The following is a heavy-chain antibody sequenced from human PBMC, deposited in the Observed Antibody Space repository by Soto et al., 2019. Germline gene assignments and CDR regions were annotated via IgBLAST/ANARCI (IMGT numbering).Heavy chain of an antibody. CDR1: GFPFTKAW. V-gene: IGHV3-15*01. CDR3: TTDGFTGIVGI. CDR2: IRSKTSSETR. D-gene: IGHD3-22*01. J-gene: IGHJ3*02. Sequence: PGGSLRLCCAASGFPFTKAWMTWVRQAPGKGLEWVGRIRSKTSSETREYAAPVKGRFTISRDDSKNMLYLKMNSLKIEDTGVYYCTTDGFTGIVGIWGQGTMVTVSS.